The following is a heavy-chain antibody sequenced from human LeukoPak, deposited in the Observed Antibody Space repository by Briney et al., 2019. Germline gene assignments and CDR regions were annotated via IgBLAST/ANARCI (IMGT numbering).Heavy chain of an antibody. CDR3: VELGITMIGGV. CDR2: ISSSGSTI. D-gene: IGHD3-10*02. Sequence: GGSLRLSCAASGFTFSSYAVHWVRQAPGKGLEWVSYISSSGSTIYYADSVKGRFTISRDNAKNSLYLQMNSLRAEDTAVYYCVELGITMIGGVWGKGTTVTISS. V-gene: IGHV3-48*03. CDR1: GFTFSSYA. J-gene: IGHJ6*04.